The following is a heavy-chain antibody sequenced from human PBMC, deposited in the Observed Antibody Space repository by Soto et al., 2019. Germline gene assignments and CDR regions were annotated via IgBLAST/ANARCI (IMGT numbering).Heavy chain of an antibody. V-gene: IGHV5-51*01. J-gene: IGHJ4*02. CDR1: GYSFTSYW. D-gene: IGHD6-6*01. Sequence: GESLKISCKGSGYSFTSYWIGWVRQMPGKGLEWMGIIYPGDSDTRYSPSFQGQVTISADKSISTAYLQWSSLKASDTAMYYCAAYTSSSGRHFDTGAREPWSPSPQ. CDR3: AAYTSSSGRHFDT. CDR2: IYPGDSDT.